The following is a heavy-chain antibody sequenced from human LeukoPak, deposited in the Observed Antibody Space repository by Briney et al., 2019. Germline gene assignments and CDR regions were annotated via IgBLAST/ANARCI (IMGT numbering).Heavy chain of an antibody. D-gene: IGHD4-17*01. CDR3: AKEGKVTTVTYFDS. Sequence: GGSLRLSCAASGFTFSSYAMHWVRQAPGKGLEWVAVISYDGSIKYYADSVNGRFTTSRDNSKNTLDLQMNSLRAEDTAVYYCAKEGKVTTVTYFDSWGQGTLVTVSS. V-gene: IGHV3-30-3*01. CDR1: GFTFSSYA. J-gene: IGHJ4*02. CDR2: ISYDGSIK.